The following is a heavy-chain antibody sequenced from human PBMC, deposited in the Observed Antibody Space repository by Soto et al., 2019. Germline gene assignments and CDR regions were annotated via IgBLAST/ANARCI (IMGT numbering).Heavy chain of an antibody. D-gene: IGHD2-15*01. Sequence: PGGSLRLSCAASGFTVSSKYMNWVRQAPGKGLEWVSIIWSAGLTYYADSVRGRFTISRDISKNILFLQMNNLRADDSAIYYCARELPPDLWGQGTLVTVSS. CDR1: GFTVSSKY. CDR2: IWSAGLT. V-gene: IGHV3-53*01. CDR3: ARELPPDL. J-gene: IGHJ5*02.